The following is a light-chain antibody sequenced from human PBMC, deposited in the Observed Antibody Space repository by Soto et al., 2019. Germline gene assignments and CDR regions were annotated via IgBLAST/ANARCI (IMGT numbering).Light chain of an antibody. J-gene: IGLJ2*01. Sequence: QSALTQPRSVSGSPGQPVTISCTGTSSDVGGYNYVSWYQQHPGKAPKLMIYDVSKRPSGVPDRFSGSKSGNTASLTISGLQAEDEADYYCCSYAGSYTLRVVFGGGTKVTVL. CDR3: CSYAGSYTLRVV. CDR1: SSDVGGYNY. CDR2: DVS. V-gene: IGLV2-11*01.